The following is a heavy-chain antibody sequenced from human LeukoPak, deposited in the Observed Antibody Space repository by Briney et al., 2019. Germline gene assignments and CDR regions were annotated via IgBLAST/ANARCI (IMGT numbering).Heavy chain of an antibody. CDR3: VRGLDDNITYRAFHI. Sequence: SETLSLTCAVYGGSFSGYYCSWIRQPPGKGLEWIGEINHSGSTNYNPSLKSRVTISVDTSKNQFSLTLSSVTAADTAVYYCVRGLDDNITYRAFHIWGQGTMVTVSS. D-gene: IGHD1-20*01. CDR1: GGSFSGYY. V-gene: IGHV4-34*01. CDR2: INHSGST. J-gene: IGHJ3*02.